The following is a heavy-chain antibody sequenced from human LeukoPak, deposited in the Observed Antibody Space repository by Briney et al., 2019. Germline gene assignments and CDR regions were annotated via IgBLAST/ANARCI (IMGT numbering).Heavy chain of an antibody. V-gene: IGHV1-69*13. J-gene: IGHJ4*02. CDR2: IIPIFGTA. CDR1: GGTFSSYA. Sequence: ASVKVSCKASGGTFSSYAISWVRQAPGQGLEWMGGIIPIFGTANYAQKFQGRVTITADESTSTAYMELSSLRSEDTAVYYCARYCSSTSCYTYFDYWGQGTLVTVSS. CDR3: ARYCSSTSCYTYFDY. D-gene: IGHD2-2*02.